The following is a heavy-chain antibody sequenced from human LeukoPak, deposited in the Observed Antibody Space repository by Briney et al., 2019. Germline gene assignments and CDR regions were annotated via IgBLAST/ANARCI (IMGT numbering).Heavy chain of an antibody. CDR1: GGTFSGYA. J-gene: IGHJ5*02. Sequence: GASVKVSCKASGGTFSGYAISWVRQAPGQGLEWMGGIIPIFGTANYAQKFQGRVTITADESTSTAYMELSSLRSEDTAVYYCARGRRRAVAANWFDPWGQGTLVTVSS. V-gene: IGHV1-69*13. CDR2: IIPIFGTA. D-gene: IGHD6-19*01. CDR3: ARGRRRAVAANWFDP.